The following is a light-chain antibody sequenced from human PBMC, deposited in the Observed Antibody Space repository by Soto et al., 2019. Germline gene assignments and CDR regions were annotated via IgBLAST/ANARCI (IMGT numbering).Light chain of an antibody. CDR2: GPS. J-gene: IGKJ5*01. V-gene: IGKV3-20*01. CDR1: QSVSSSY. Sequence: IVLTQSPGTLSLSPGEIATFSCRASQSVSSSYLAWYQHKPGQAPRLLIYGPSSRATGVPDRFRGSGSGTEFTLTISRLEPEDCAVYYCHQYGSSPITFGQGTRLDIK. CDR3: HQYGSSPIT.